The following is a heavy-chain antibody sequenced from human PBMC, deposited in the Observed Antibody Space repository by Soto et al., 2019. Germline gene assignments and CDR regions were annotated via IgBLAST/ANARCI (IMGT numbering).Heavy chain of an antibody. CDR1: GDTICSYY. Sequence: ETMSLTCTACGDTICSYYWSWSRKTQGKGLEWIGNVHYRGNTNYNPSLKSRVTISVDTSKKQFSLKLNSVTAADTAVYYCARRPRYYKSSRSLGYWGQRTLVTVSS. CDR3: ARRPRYYKSSRSLGY. V-gene: IGHV4-59*08. D-gene: IGHD3-22*01. CDR2: VHYRGNT. J-gene: IGHJ4*02.